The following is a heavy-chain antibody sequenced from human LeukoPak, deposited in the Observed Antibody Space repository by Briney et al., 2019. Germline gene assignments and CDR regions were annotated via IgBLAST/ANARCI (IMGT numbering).Heavy chain of an antibody. CDR1: GGTFSSYA. CDR2: IIPIFGTA. V-gene: IGHV1-69*05. J-gene: IGHJ6*03. Sequence: AASVKVSCKASGGTFSSYAISWVRQAPGQGLEWMGGIIPIFGTANYAQKFQGRVTITTDESTTTAYMELSSLRSEDTAVYYCARGIAPYSGTYGVGYYYYMDVWGKGTTVTVSS. CDR3: ARGIAPYSGTYGVGYYYYMDV. D-gene: IGHD1-26*01.